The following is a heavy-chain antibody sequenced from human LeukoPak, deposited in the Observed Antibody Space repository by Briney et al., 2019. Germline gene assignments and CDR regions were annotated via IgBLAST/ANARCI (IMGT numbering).Heavy chain of an antibody. D-gene: IGHD3-10*01. CDR3: ARDISSGSQLPDY. J-gene: IGHJ4*02. CDR1: GFTFSNYN. CDR2: ISSSSRTI. V-gene: IGHV3-48*01. Sequence: GGSLRLSCAASGFTFSNYNMNWVRQAPGKGLEWLSYISSSSRTIYYADSVKGRFTISRDNAKNSLYLQMNSLRAEDTAVYYCARDISSGSQLPDYWGQGTLVTVSS.